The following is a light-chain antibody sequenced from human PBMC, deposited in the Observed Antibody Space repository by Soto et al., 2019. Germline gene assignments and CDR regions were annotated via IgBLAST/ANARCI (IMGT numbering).Light chain of an antibody. V-gene: IGKV3-20*01. CDR3: HQFGNSVRT. J-gene: IGKJ1*01. Sequence: EIVLTQSPGTLSLSPGDRATLSCRASQSVSSTDLVWYQQKPGQAPRLLIYGASFRATGIPDRFSGSGSGTDSTLTISRLEPEDFAVYYCHQFGNSVRTFGQGTEVEV. CDR1: QSVSSTD. CDR2: GAS.